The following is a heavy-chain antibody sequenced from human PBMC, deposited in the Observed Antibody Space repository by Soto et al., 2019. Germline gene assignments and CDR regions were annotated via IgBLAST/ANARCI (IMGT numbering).Heavy chain of an antibody. CDR3: ARHAAARRADVVAFQV. V-gene: IGHV4-39*01. Sequence: QLHLQESGPGLVKPSETLSLSCIVSGGSISRSPYSWAWLRQPPGQGLEWIGTIFYSGNIYYSASLQSGVSISVDTSKEQFSLKVRSVTAADTAVYYCARHAAARRADVVAFQVWGQGTPVTVSS. D-gene: IGHD5-18*01. J-gene: IGHJ3*01. CDR1: GGSISRSPYS. CDR2: IFYSGNI.